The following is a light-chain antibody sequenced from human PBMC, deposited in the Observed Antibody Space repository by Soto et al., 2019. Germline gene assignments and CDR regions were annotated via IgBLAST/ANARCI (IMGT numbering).Light chain of an antibody. CDR1: SSDVGGYNY. CDR3: SSYAGSNNVV. J-gene: IGLJ2*01. V-gene: IGLV2-8*01. Sequence: QSALTKPPSASGSPGQSVTISCTGTSSDVGGYNYVSWYQQHPGKAPKLMIYEVSKRPSGVPDRFSGSKSGNTASLTVSGLQAEDEADDYCSSYAGSNNVVFGGGTKLTVL. CDR2: EVS.